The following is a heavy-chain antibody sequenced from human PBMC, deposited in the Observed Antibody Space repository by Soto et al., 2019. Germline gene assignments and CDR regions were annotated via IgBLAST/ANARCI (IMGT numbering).Heavy chain of an antibody. Sequence: QTGGSLRLSCAASGFTFSSYAMHWVRQAPGKGLEWVAVISYDGSNKYYADSVKGRFTISRDNSKNTLYLQMNSLRAEDTAVYYCARGYSRQRSSRPPQYYYYGMDVWGQGTTVTVSS. CDR1: GFTFSSYA. CDR3: ARGYSRQRSSRPPQYYYYGMDV. D-gene: IGHD6-13*01. V-gene: IGHV3-30-3*01. J-gene: IGHJ6*02. CDR2: ISYDGSNK.